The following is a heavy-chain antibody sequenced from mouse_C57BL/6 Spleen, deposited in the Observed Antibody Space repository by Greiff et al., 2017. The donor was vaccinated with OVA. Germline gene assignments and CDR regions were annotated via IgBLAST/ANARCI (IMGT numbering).Heavy chain of an antibody. V-gene: IGHV2-2*01. CDR3: ARAGYGNYVDAMDY. CDR2: IWSGGST. CDR1: GFSLTSYG. J-gene: IGHJ4*01. D-gene: IGHD2-10*02. Sequence: VMLVESGPGLVQPSQSLSITCTVSGFSLTSYGVHWVRQSPGKGLEWLGVIWSGGSTDYNAAFISRLSISKDNSKSQVFFKMNSLQADDTAIYYCARAGYGNYVDAMDYWGQGTSVTVSS.